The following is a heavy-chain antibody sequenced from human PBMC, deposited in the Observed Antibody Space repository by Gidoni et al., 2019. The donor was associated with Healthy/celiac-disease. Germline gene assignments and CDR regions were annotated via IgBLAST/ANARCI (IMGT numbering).Heavy chain of an antibody. V-gene: IGHV5-51*01. CDR3: ARQWEGDYYDSSGHKGVVWFDP. CDR2: IYPGDSDT. J-gene: IGHJ5*02. CDR1: GYSFTSYW. Sequence: EVQLVQSGAEVKKPGESLKISCKGSGYSFTSYWIGWVRQRPGKGLEWMGIIYPGDSDTRYSPSFQGQVTISADKSISTAYLQWSSLKASDTAMYYCARQWEGDYYDSSGHKGVVWFDPWGQGTLVTVSS. D-gene: IGHD3-22*01.